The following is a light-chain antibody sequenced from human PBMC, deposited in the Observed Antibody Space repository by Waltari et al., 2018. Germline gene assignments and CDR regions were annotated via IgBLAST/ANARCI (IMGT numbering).Light chain of an antibody. V-gene: IGKV3-20*01. CDR3: QHYVRLPVA. Sequence: EIVLTQSPSTLSLSPGERATLSCRASESVRTALAWYQQKTGQAPRLVIFGASNRAIGIPDRFSGGGSGTDFSLTISRLEPEDFAVYFCQHYVRLPVAFGQGTKVDVK. CDR2: GAS. J-gene: IGKJ1*01. CDR1: ESVRTA.